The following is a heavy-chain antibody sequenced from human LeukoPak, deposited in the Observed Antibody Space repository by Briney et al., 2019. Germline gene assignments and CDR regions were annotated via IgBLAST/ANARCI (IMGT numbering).Heavy chain of an antibody. CDR1: GGSFSGYY. Sequence: SETLSLTCAVYGGSFSGYYWSWIRQPPGKGLEWIGEINHSGSTNYNPSLKSRVTISVDTSKNQFSLKLSSVTAADTAVYYCARLGDEIWYYYDSSGYRGHDYWGQGTLVTVSP. CDR3: ARLGDEIWYYYDSSGYRGHDY. D-gene: IGHD3-22*01. CDR2: INHSGST. J-gene: IGHJ4*02. V-gene: IGHV4-34*01.